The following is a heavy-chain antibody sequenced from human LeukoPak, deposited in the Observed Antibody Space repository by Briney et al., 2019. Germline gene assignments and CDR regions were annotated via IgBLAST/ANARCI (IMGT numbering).Heavy chain of an antibody. CDR3: ARDGGDGVYVPFDY. CDR1: GFTFDDYG. V-gene: IGHV3-20*04. D-gene: IGHD5/OR15-5a*01. Sequence: GGSLRLSCAASGFTFDDYGMSWVRQAPGKGLEWVSGINWNGGSTGYADSVKGRFTISRDNAKNSLYLQMNSLRSEDTALYYCARDGGDGVYVPFDYWGQGTLVTVSS. CDR2: INWNGGST. J-gene: IGHJ4*02.